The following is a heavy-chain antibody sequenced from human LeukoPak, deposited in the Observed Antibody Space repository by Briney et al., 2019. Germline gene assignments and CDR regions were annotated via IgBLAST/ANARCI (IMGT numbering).Heavy chain of an antibody. V-gene: IGHV3-21*01. CDR2: ISSSSYI. CDR1: GFTFSSYS. J-gene: IGHJ4*02. CDR3: ADVGATREFDY. Sequence: PGGSLRLSCAASGFTFSSYSMNWVRQAPGKGLEWVSSISSSSYIYYADSVKGRFTISRDNAKNSLYLQMNSLRAEDTAVYYCADVGATREFDYWGQGTLVTVSS. D-gene: IGHD1-26*01.